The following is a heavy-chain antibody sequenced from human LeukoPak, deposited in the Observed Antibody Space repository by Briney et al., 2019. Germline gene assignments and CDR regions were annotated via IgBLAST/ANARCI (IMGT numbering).Heavy chain of an antibody. Sequence: PSETLSLTCAVYGGSFSGYYWSWIRQPPGKGLEWIGYIYYSGSTNYNPSLKSRVTISVDTSKNQFSLKLSSVTAADTAVYYCARAAWSRIGYYYYMDVWGKGTTVTVSS. V-gene: IGHV4-59*01. J-gene: IGHJ6*03. CDR1: GGSFSGYY. D-gene: IGHD3-3*01. CDR2: IYYSGST. CDR3: ARAAWSRIGYYYYMDV.